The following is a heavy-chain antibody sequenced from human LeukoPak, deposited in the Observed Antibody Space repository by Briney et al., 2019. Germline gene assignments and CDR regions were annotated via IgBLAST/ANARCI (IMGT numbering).Heavy chain of an antibody. V-gene: IGHV4-30-4*01. CDR3: AREFLGQLTDY. CDR1: GGSISSGDYY. D-gene: IGHD7-27*01. CDR2: IYYSGIT. J-gene: IGHJ4*02. Sequence: PSQTLSLTCTVSGGSISSGDYYWSWIRQPPGKGLEWIGYIYYSGITYYNPSLKGRVTISVDTSKNQFSLKLSSVTAADTAVYYCAREFLGQLTDYWGQGTLVTVSS.